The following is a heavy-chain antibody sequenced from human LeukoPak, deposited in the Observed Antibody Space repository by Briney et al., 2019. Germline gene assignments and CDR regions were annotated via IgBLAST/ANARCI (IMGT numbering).Heavy chain of an antibody. D-gene: IGHD6-13*01. CDR3: AKMASDSSSWYYFDS. Sequence: GGSLRLSCAASGFTFSSYAMSWVRQTPGKGLEWVSAITGSSGDTYNADSVKGRFTISRDNSRTTLFLQMNSLRAEDTAVYYCAKMASDSSSWYYFDSWGQGTLVTVSS. V-gene: IGHV3-23*01. J-gene: IGHJ4*02. CDR2: ITGSSGDT. CDR1: GFTFSSYA.